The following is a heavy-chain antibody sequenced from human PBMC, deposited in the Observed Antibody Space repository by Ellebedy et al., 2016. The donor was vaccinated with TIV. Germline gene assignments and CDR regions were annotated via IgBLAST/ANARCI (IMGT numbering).Heavy chain of an antibody. J-gene: IGHJ4*02. Sequence: GGSLRLSCAVSGFTVRSKYMNRVRQAPGKGLEWVSLIYSVGDTYYADSVKGRFTVSRDNSQNTLYLQMTSLRVDDTAVYYCVIEADRSYAEYWGQGTLVTVSS. V-gene: IGHV3-53*01. D-gene: IGHD3-10*01. CDR2: IYSVGDT. CDR3: VIEADRSYAEY. CDR1: GFTVRSKY.